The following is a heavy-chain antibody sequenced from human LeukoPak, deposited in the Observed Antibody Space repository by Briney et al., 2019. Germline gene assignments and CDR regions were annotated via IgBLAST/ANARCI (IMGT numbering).Heavy chain of an antibody. CDR2: ISYSSTNI. J-gene: IGHJ4*02. CDR1: GFTFSHYN. CDR3: ARMAAAGYFDC. D-gene: IGHD6-13*01. Sequence: GGSLRFSCAASGFTFSHYNMNWVRQAPGKGLEWVSYISYSSTNIYYADSVKGRFTISRDNAKNSVYLQMNSLRAEDTAVYYCARMAAAGYFDCWGQGTLVTVSS. V-gene: IGHV3-48*01.